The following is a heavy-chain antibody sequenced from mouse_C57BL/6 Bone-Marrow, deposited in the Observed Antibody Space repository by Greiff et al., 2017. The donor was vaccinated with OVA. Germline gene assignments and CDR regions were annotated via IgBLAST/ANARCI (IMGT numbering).Heavy chain of an antibody. V-gene: IGHV1-59*01. CDR1: GYTFTSYW. Sequence: QVQLQQPGAELVRPGTSVKLSCKASGYTFTSYWMHWVKQRPGQGLEWIGVIDPSASYTNYNQKFKGKATLTVDTSSSTAYMQLSSLTSEDSAVYYCACTTVPYWYFDVWGTGTTVTVSS. D-gene: IGHD1-1*01. J-gene: IGHJ1*03. CDR3: ACTTVPYWYFDV. CDR2: IDPSASYT.